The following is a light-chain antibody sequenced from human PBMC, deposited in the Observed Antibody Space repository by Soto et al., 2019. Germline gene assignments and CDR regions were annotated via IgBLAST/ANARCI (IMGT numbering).Light chain of an antibody. CDR1: PLISNY. CDR2: LAS. V-gene: IGKV3-20*01. CDR3: QQYGSSPPWT. J-gene: IGKJ1*01. Sequence: EIILTQSPATLSLSPGDTATLSCRANPLISNYLAWYQQKPGQAPRLLIYLASSRATGIPDRFSGSGSGTDFTLTISRLEPEDFAVYYCQQYGSSPPWTFGQGTKVDNK.